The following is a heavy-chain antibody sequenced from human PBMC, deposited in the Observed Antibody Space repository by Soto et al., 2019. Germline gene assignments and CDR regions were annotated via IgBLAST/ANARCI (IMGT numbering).Heavy chain of an antibody. D-gene: IGHD6-6*01. Sequence: SQTLSLTCAISGDIVSSNSAAWNWIRQSPSRGLEWLGRTYYRSKWYNDYAVSVKSRITINPDTSKNQFSLQLNSVTPEDTAVYYCARVSVGRIAARRGNWFDPWGQGTLVTVSS. J-gene: IGHJ5*02. CDR3: ARVSVGRIAARRGNWFDP. CDR1: GDIVSSNSAA. CDR2: TYYRSKWYN. V-gene: IGHV6-1*01.